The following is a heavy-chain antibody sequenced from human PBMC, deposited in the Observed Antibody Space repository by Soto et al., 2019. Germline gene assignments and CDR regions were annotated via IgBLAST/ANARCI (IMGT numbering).Heavy chain of an antibody. V-gene: IGHV1-18*01. CDR3: ARVEAARYYYGMDV. J-gene: IGHJ6*02. D-gene: IGHD2-15*01. CDR1: GYTFTSYG. CDR2: VSAYNGNT. Sequence: ASVKVSCKASGYTFTSYGIIWVRQAPGQGLEWMGWVSAYNGNTNYAQKFQGRVTMTRNTSISTAYMELSSLRSEDTAVYFCARVEAARYYYGMDVWGQGTTVTVSS.